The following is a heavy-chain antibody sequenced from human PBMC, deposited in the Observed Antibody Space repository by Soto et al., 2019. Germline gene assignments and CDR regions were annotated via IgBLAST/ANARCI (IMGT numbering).Heavy chain of an antibody. CDR3: AAWDLSNI. V-gene: IGHV3-7*01. J-gene: IGHJ4*02. CDR2: INPEGNAK. CDR1: GFSINTYW. Sequence: PGGSLRLSCSGFGFSINTYWMNWTRQTPGKGLEWVANINPEGNAKTYVDPVKGRFFVSRDNTRNSLDLQMTSLRVEDSAIYFCAAWDLSNIWGQGILVTVSS. D-gene: IGHD1-26*01.